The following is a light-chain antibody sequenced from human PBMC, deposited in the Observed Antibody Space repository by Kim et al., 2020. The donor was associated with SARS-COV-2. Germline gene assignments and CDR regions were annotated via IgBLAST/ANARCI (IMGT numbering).Light chain of an antibody. Sequence: DIQMTQSPSSVSASVGDRVTIICRASQGVGSWLSWYQQKPGKAPQLLIYSASRLQSGVPLRFSGSGSGTDFMLTISSLQPEDFATYYCQQTNTFPYIFGQGTKLEI. CDR2: SAS. CDR1: QGVGSW. V-gene: IGKV1D-12*01. CDR3: QQTNTFPYI. J-gene: IGKJ2*01.